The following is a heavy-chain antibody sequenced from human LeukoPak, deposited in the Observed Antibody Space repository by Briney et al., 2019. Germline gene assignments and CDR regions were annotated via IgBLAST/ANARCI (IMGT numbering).Heavy chain of an antibody. V-gene: IGHV3-7*01. CDR3: ARDAAGYDL. D-gene: IGHD6-13*01. CDR1: GFIFNMYW. CDR2: IDEEGTKK. J-gene: IGHJ5*02. Sequence: GGSQRLSCAASGFIFNMYWMSWVRHTRGKGLEWVANIDEEGTKKYYVDSVKGRLTLSRDNEENSLYLQMNSVSAEDTAVDYCARDAAGYDLGGQGTLVTVSA.